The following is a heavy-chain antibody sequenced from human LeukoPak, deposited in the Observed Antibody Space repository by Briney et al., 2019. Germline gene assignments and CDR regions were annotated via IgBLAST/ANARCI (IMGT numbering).Heavy chain of an antibody. J-gene: IGHJ4*02. CDR1: GGSFSGYY. V-gene: IGHV4-34*01. CDR3: AREGDTAMVRLDY. CDR2: INHSGST. D-gene: IGHD5-18*01. Sequence: SETLSLTCAVYGGSFSGYYWSWIRQPPGKGLEWIGEINHSGSTNYNPSLKSRVTISVDTSKNQFSLKLSSVTAADTAVYYCAREGDTAMVRLDYWGQGTLVTVSS.